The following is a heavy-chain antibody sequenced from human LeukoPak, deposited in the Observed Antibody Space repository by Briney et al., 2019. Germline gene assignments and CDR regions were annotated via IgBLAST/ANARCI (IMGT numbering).Heavy chain of an antibody. V-gene: IGHV1-18*01. CDR1: GYTFTSYG. Sequence: ASVRVSCKASGYTFTSYGITWVRQAPGQGLEWMGWISAYNGNTNYAQKLQGRVTMTTDTSTSTAYMELRSLRSDDTAVYYCAKVSDTAFDIWGQGTMVTVSS. CDR2: ISAYNGNT. CDR3: AKVSDTAFDI. J-gene: IGHJ3*02.